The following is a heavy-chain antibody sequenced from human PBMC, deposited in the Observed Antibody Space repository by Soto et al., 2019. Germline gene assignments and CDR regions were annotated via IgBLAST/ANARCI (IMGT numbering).Heavy chain of an antibody. D-gene: IGHD3-22*01. Sequence: GGSLRLSCAASGFTFSSFDMHWVRQAPGKGLEWVAVISYDGSKENYADSVKGRFTISRDRSENTVYLQMNSLRAGDTAVYYCARVRYEFYYDNGGPILYWGQGTLVTVSS. J-gene: IGHJ4*02. CDR3: ARVRYEFYYDNGGPILY. CDR1: GFTFSSFD. V-gene: IGHV3-30-3*01. CDR2: ISYDGSKE.